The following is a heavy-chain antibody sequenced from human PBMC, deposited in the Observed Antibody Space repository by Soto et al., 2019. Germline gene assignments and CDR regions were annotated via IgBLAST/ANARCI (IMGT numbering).Heavy chain of an antibody. J-gene: IGHJ4*02. CDR3: ARRGPMRVVVNRPFDY. CDR1: GGSFSGYS. CDR2: INQSGST. D-gene: IGHD3-22*01. Sequence: SETLSLTCAVYGGSFSGYSWSWIGMPPGKGLEWIGEINQSGSTNYNPSLKSRVTISVDTSKNQFSLKLSSVTAADTAVYYCARRGPMRVVVNRPFDYWGQGTLVTVSS. V-gene: IGHV4-34*01.